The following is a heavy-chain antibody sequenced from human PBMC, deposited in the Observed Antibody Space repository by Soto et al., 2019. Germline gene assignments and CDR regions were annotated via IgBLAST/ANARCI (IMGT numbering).Heavy chain of an antibody. J-gene: IGHJ4*02. CDR1: GFTFSNYA. Sequence: EAQLLDSGGGLVQPGGSLRLSCAVSGFTFSNYAMSWVRQAPGKGLEWVSLISGSADSTRYADSVKGRFAISRDDSKNTLYLQMNSLRADDTAVYYCAKSLSGWYVFDNWGQGTLVTVSS. D-gene: IGHD6-19*01. CDR2: ISGSADST. V-gene: IGHV3-23*01. CDR3: AKSLSGWYVFDN.